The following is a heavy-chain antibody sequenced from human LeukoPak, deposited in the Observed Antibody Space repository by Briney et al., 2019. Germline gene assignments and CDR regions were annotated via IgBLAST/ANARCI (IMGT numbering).Heavy chain of an antibody. CDR2: ISGSGGST. CDR1: GFTFSSYA. V-gene: IGHV3-23*01. D-gene: IGHD3-22*01. J-gene: IGHJ4*02. Sequence: PGGSLRLPCAASGFTFSSYAMSWVRQAPGKGLEWVSAISGSGGSTYYADSVKGRFTISRDNSKNTLYLQMNSLRAEDTAVYYCAKDTGDSSGYYYAADYWGQGTLVTVSS. CDR3: AKDTGDSSGYYYAADY.